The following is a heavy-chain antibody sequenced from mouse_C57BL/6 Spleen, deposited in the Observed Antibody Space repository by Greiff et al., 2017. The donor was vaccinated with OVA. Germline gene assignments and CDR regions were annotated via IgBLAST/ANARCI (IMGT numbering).Heavy chain of an antibody. CDR3: VWGLTLYAMDY. V-gene: IGHV1-55*01. D-gene: IGHD3-3*01. CDR2: IYPGSGST. CDR1: GYTFTSYW. Sequence: QVQLKQSGAELVKPGASVKMSCKASGYTFTSYWITWVKQRPGQGLEWIGDIYPGSGSTNYNEKFKSKATLTVDTASSTAYMQLSSLTSEDSAVYYCVWGLTLYAMDYWGQGTSVTVSS. J-gene: IGHJ4*01.